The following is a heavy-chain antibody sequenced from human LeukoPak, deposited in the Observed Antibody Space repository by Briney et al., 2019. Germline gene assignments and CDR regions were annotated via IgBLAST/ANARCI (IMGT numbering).Heavy chain of an antibody. CDR2: TYTSGST. V-gene: IGHV4-4*09. J-gene: IGHJ5*02. CDR1: GGSISSYY. CDR3: ARHGGWYEYWFDR. Sequence: SETLSLTCTVSGGSISSYYWSWIRQPPGKGLEWIGYTYTSGSTNYNPSLKSRVTKSVDTSKNQFSLKLSSVTAADTAVYYCARHGGWYEYWFDRWGQGTLVTVSS. D-gene: IGHD6-19*01.